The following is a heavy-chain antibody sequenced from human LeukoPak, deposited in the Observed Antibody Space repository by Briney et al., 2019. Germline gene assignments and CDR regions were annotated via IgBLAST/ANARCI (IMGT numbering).Heavy chain of an antibody. Sequence: SGPTLVKPTQTLTLTCTFSGFSLRTSAEAVGWIRQPPGKALEWLALIFWHEEIHYSPSLKSRLTITKDTAKNQVVLIVTNMDPVDTATYYCAHRSLGYFDYWGQGSLVTVSS. V-gene: IGHV2-5*01. J-gene: IGHJ4*02. D-gene: IGHD3-16*01. CDR1: GFSLRTSAEA. CDR2: IFWHEEI. CDR3: AHRSLGYFDY.